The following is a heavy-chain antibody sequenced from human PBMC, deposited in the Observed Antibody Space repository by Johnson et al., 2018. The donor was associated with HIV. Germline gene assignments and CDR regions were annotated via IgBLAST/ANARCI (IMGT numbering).Heavy chain of an antibody. CDR2: IQYEGDTK. CDR3: AKDPVARGFVFDGFDM. Sequence: QVQVLESGGGVVQPGGSLRLSCAASGFSFSSYGMHWVRQAPGKGLEWVAFIQYEGDTKDYADSVKGRFNIFRDNSENTLYLQMNSLRAEDTAVYYYAKDPVARGFVFDGFDMWGQGTMVTVS. CDR1: GFSFSSYG. D-gene: IGHD5-12*01. J-gene: IGHJ3*02. V-gene: IGHV3-30*02.